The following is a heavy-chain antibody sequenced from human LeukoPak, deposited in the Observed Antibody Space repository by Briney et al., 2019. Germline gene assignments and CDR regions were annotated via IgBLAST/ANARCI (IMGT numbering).Heavy chain of an antibody. Sequence: SETLSLTCAVYGGSFSGYYWSWIRQPPGKGLEWIGEINHSGRTNYNPSLKSRVTISVDTSKNQFSLKLSSVTAADTAVYYCARALPLDCSGGSCYPIDYWGQGTLVTVSS. V-gene: IGHV4-34*01. D-gene: IGHD2-15*01. CDR1: GGSFSGYY. J-gene: IGHJ4*02. CDR3: ARALPLDCSGGSCYPIDY. CDR2: INHSGRT.